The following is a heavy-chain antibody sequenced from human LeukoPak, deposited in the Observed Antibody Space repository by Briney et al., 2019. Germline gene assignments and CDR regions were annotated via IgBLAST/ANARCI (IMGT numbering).Heavy chain of an antibody. CDR1: GFIVSGDF. D-gene: IGHD1-26*01. V-gene: IGHV3-53*01. CDR3: ARERGRGRDSPWFDY. Sequence: GGSLRLSCAASGFIVSGDFMNWVRQAPGKGLEWVSVIYSDGSTCYADSVKGRFTISRDNSKNTLDLQMTGLRAEDTAVYYCARERGRGRDSPWFDYWGQGTLVTVSS. J-gene: IGHJ4*02. CDR2: IYSDGST.